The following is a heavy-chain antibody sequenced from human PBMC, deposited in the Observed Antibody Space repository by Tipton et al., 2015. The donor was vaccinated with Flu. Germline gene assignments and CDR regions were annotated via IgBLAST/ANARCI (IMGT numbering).Heavy chain of an antibody. CDR3: ARRDYSNYVSEPKNGFDP. Sequence: TLSLTCTVLGNSIRSSYYWAWIRQPPGKGLEWIWTLSRTGSTIYYNPSLKSRLTLSIDTSKNQFSLELTSVTAAYTAVYYCARRDYSNYVSEPKNGFDPCGQGVLVSVSS. D-gene: IGHD4-11*01. J-gene: IGHJ5*02. V-gene: IGHV4-38-2*02. CDR2: LSRTGST. CDR1: GNSIRSSYY.